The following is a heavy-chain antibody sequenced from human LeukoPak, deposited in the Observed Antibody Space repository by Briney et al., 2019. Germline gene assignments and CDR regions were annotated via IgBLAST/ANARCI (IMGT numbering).Heavy chain of an antibody. Sequence: ASVKVSCKASGYTFTGYYMHWVRQAPGQGLEWMGWINPNSGGTNYAQKFQGRVTISVDTSNNQFSLKLSSVTAADTAVYYCARGPSYGAFDIWGQGTMVTVSS. D-gene: IGHD3-10*01. CDR1: GYTFTGYY. V-gene: IGHV1-2*02. CDR3: ARGPSYGAFDI. CDR2: INPNSGGT. J-gene: IGHJ3*02.